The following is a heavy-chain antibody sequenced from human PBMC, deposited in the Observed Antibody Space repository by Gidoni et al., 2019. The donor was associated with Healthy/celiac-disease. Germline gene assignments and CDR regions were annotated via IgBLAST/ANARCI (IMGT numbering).Heavy chain of an antibody. CDR1: GGSISSYY. V-gene: IGHV4-59*01. CDR2: IYYSGST. Sequence: QVQLQESGPGLVKPSETLSLTCTVSGGSISSYYWRWIRQPPGKGLEWIGYIYYSGSTNYNPSLKSRVTISVDTSKNQFSLKLSSVTAADTAVYYCARGVATMDYWGQGTLVTVSS. D-gene: IGHD5-12*01. CDR3: ARGVATMDY. J-gene: IGHJ4*02.